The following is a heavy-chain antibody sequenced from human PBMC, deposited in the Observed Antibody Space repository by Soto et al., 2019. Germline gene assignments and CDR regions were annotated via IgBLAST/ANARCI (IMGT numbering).Heavy chain of an antibody. CDR2: ISYDGSNR. CDR1: GLTLSNYA. J-gene: IGHJ4*02. Sequence: QVQLVESGGGVVQPGRSLRLSCAASGLTLSNYAMHWVRQAPGKGLEWVAVISYDGSNRYYADSVKGRFTISRDNSKNTLYLQMNSRRAEDTAVYYCARVTQAVAADYGGQGTLVTVSS. CDR3: ARVTQAVAADY. V-gene: IGHV3-30-3*01. D-gene: IGHD6-19*01.